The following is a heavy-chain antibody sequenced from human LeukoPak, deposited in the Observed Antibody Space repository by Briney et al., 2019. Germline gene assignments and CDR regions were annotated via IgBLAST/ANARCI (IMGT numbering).Heavy chain of an antibody. CDR2: IYYSGST. V-gene: IGHV4-59*01. D-gene: IGHD6-13*01. J-gene: IGHJ4*02. Sequence: SETLSLTCTVSGGSISSYYWSWIRQPPGKGLEWIGYIYYSGSTNYNPSLKSRVTISVDTSKNQFSLKLSSVTAADTAVYYCARDGRGSSWYSDYWGQGTLVTVSS. CDR1: GGSISSYY. CDR3: ARDGRGSSWYSDY.